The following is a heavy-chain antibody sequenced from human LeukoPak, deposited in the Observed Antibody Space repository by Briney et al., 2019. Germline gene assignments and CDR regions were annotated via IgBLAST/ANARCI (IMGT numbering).Heavy chain of an antibody. CDR3: ARDEQPPGDYYYYMDV. D-gene: IGHD1/OR15-1a*01. J-gene: IGHJ6*03. Sequence: SQTLSLTCAVSGGSSSSGTYSWSWIRQPPGKGLEWIGSIYYTGSTDYNPSLKSRVTISVDRSKNQFSLKLSSVTAADTAVYYCARDEQPPGDYYYYMDVWGKGTTVTVSS. V-gene: IGHV4-30-2*01. CDR1: GGSSSSGTYS. CDR2: IYYTGST.